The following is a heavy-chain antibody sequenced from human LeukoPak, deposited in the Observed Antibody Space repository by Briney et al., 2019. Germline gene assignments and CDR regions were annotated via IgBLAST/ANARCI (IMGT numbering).Heavy chain of an antibody. D-gene: IGHD3-10*01. Sequence: GGSLRLSCAASGFTFSNYVVHWVRQAPGKGLEWVAFIWNDGSFKYYGDSVKGRFTISRDNSKNTLHLQMNSLRVEDTAVYYCAKGGEEYYFDYWGQGTLVTVSS. J-gene: IGHJ4*02. V-gene: IGHV3-30*02. CDR3: AKGGEEYYFDY. CDR1: GFTFSNYV. CDR2: IWNDGSFK.